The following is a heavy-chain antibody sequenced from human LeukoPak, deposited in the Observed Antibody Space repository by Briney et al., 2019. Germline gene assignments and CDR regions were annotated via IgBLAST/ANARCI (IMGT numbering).Heavy chain of an antibody. J-gene: IGHJ4*02. V-gene: IGHV4-4*07. Sequence: SETLSLTCTVSGASISNFYWSWIRQPAGKGLEWIGRIYTSGNTNYNPSLKSRVTMSLDTSKNQFSLKLTSVTAADTAVYHCAQSYYDFWTGPLGYWGQGTLVTVSS. D-gene: IGHD3-3*01. CDR1: GASISNFY. CDR2: IYTSGNT. CDR3: AQSYYDFWTGPLGY.